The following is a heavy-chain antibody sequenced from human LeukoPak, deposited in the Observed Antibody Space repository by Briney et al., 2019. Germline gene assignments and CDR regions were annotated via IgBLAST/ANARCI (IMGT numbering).Heavy chain of an antibody. Sequence: SVKVSCKASRGTFSSYAISWVRQAPGQGLEWMGGIIPIFGTANYAQKFQGRVTITTDESTSTAYVELSSLRSEDTAVYYCARRLWGEHSSGWYAFDYWGQGTLVTVSS. CDR3: ARRLWGEHSSGWYAFDY. J-gene: IGHJ4*02. V-gene: IGHV1-69*05. D-gene: IGHD6-19*01. CDR1: RGTFSSYA. CDR2: IIPIFGTA.